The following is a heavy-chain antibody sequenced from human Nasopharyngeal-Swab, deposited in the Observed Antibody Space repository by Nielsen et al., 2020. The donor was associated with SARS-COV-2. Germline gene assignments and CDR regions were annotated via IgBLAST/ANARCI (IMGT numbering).Heavy chain of an antibody. V-gene: IGHV7-4-1*02. CDR1: GYIFTSFS. CDR2: SNTNTGNP. D-gene: IGHD3-16*01. Sequence: ASVQVSCKASGYIFTSFSVHWLRQAPAQKPAWMGWSNTNTGNPTFAQAFRGRLFLSLDTPVTTAHLQISSLKAGDTATYYCESSLGAVGENYFDYWGQGTLVTVSS. J-gene: IGHJ4*02. CDR3: ESSLGAVGENYFDY.